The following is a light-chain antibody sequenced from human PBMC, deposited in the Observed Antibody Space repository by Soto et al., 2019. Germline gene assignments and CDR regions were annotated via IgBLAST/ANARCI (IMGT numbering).Light chain of an antibody. CDR3: SSYTSSSFYV. CDR2: EVS. V-gene: IGLV2-14*01. CDR1: SSDVGGYNY. Sequence: QSALTQPASVSGSPGQSITISCTGTSSDVGGYNYVSWYQQHPGKAPNLMIYEVSNRPSGVSNRFSGSKSGNTASLTISGLQAEDEADYYCSSYTSSSFYVFGTGTKVTVL. J-gene: IGLJ1*01.